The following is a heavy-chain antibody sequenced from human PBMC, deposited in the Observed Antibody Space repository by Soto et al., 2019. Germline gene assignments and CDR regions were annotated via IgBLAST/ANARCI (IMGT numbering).Heavy chain of an antibody. CDR2: IYYSGST. Sequence: SETLSLTCTVSGGSISSYYWSWIRQPPGKGLEWIGYIYYSGSTNYNPSLKSRVTISVDTSKNQFSLKLSSVTAADTAVYYCARSTGIVTGSKFDYWGQGTLVTVSS. CDR1: GGSISSYY. CDR3: ARSTGIVTGSKFDY. J-gene: IGHJ4*02. V-gene: IGHV4-59*01. D-gene: IGHD1-1*01.